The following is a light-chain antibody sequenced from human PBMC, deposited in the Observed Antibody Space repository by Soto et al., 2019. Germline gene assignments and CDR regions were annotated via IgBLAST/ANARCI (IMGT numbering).Light chain of an antibody. V-gene: IGKV3-11*01. Sequence: EIVLTQSPATLSLSPGERATLSCRASQSVSSYLAWYQQKPGQGPRLLIYDASNRATGVSARFSGSGSGTDFTLTISSLEPEDFAVYYCQQYGNSPITFGQGTRLEI. CDR2: DAS. J-gene: IGKJ5*01. CDR3: QQYGNSPIT. CDR1: QSVSSY.